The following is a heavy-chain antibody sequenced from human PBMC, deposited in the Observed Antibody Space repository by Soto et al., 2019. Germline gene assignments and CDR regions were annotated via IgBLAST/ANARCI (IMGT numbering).Heavy chain of an antibody. V-gene: IGHV3-23*01. CDR2: IGGSGAGT. Sequence: PGGSLRLSCAASGFSFSNYAMTWVRQAPGKGLEWVSLIGGSGAGTYYADSVKGRFTISRDNSKNVVYLQMNSLRAEDTAVYYCAKDYYFGAGSYGSYDAWGHGTLVTVSS. CDR1: GFSFSNYA. D-gene: IGHD3-10*01. J-gene: IGHJ5*01. CDR3: AKDYYFGAGSYGSYDA.